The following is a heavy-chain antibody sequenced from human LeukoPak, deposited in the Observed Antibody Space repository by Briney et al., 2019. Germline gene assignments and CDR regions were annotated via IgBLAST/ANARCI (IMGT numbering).Heavy chain of an antibody. D-gene: IGHD1-26*01. J-gene: IGHJ3*02. CDR3: AIDRDGSLTPSAFDM. Sequence: ASVKVSCKASGYTFTSYDINWVRQATGQGLEWMGRIIPIFDIAHYSQNFQDRVTITADKSTSTAYMEMSGLTSEDTAVYYCAIDRDGSLTPSAFDMWGHGTMVIVTS. CDR1: GYTFTSYD. V-gene: IGHV1-69*04. CDR2: IIPIFDIA.